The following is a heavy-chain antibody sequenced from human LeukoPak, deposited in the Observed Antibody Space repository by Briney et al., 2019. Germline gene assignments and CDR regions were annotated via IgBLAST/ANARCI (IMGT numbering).Heavy chain of an antibody. CDR1: GFNFKIFG. CDR3: AKDSAIFGVVITGCFDY. J-gene: IGHJ4*02. CDR2: IRYDGSNK. V-gene: IGHV3-30*02. D-gene: IGHD3-3*01. Sequence: PGGSLRLSCAASGFNFKIFGMHWLRQAPGKGLEWVSFIRYDGSNKYYADSVKGRFTVSRDNSENTLYLQMNSLRAEDTAVYYCAKDSAIFGVVITGCFDYWGQGTLITVSS.